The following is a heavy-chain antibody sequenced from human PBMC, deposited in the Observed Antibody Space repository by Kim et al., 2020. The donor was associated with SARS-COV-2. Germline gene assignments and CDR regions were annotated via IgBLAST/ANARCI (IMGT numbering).Heavy chain of an antibody. CDR1: GGSISSSSYY. CDR2: IYYSGST. Sequence: SETLSLTCTVSGGSISSSSYYWGWIRQPPGKGLEWIGRIYYSGSTYYTPSLKSRVTISVDTSKNQFSLKPSSVTAADTAVYYCARLAGVAAAGTVYNWF. CDR3: ARLAGVAAAGTVYNWF. V-gene: IGHV4-39*01. J-gene: IGHJ5*01. D-gene: IGHD6-13*01.